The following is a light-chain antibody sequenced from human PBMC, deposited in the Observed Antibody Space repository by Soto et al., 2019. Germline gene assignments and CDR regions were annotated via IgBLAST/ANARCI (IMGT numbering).Light chain of an antibody. CDR3: QQYNNWPPFT. CDR1: QSVSSN. CDR2: HAS. V-gene: IGKV3D-15*01. Sequence: EIVMTKSPATLSVSPGERATLSCRASQSVSSNLAWYQQKPGQAPRLLIYHASARATGIPARFSGSGSGTEFTLTISSLQSEDFAVYYCQQYNNWPPFTFGQGTRLEIK. J-gene: IGKJ5*01.